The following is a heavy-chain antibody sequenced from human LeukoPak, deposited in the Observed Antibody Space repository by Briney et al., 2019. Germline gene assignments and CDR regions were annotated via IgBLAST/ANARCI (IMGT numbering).Heavy chain of an antibody. V-gene: IGHV4-30-4*08. CDR2: IYYSGST. J-gene: IGHJ5*02. D-gene: IGHD3-10*01. Sequence: LRLSCAASGFAFSSYNMNWVRQPPGKGLEWIGYIYYSGSTYYNPSLKSRVTISVDTSKNQFSLKLSSVTAADTAVYYCARTIGWFDPWGQGTLVTVSS. CDR3: ARTIGWFDP. CDR1: GFAFSSYN.